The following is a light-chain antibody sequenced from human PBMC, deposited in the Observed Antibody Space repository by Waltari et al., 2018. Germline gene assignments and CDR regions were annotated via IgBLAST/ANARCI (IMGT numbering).Light chain of an antibody. V-gene: IGLV3-25*03. CDR3: QSPSSSGSYHWL. CDR1: TLSKEY. Sequence: SYELTQPPSVAVSPGQTVRTTCSGNTLSKEYASWYQQKPGQAPILLIYQDTKRPSGIPERFSGSTSGTTVTLTITGVQAEDEAAYYCQSPSSSGSYHWLFGGGTKVTVL. J-gene: IGLJ3*02. CDR2: QDT.